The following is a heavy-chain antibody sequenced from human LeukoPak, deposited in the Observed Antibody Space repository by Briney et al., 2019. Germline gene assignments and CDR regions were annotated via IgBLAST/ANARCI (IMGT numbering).Heavy chain of an antibody. CDR2: INWNGRIT. D-gene: IGHD5-18*01. CDR3: ARGSVQLWLRDTYYMDV. V-gene: IGHV3-20*04. CDR1: GFTFDDYA. Sequence: GGSLRLSCAASGFTFDDYAMNWVRQVPGRGLEWVSGINWNGRITEYADSVKDRFTISRQNTKNSLYLYMNNLGGEDTALYFCARGSVQLWLRDTYYMDVWGKGTTVTVSS. J-gene: IGHJ6*03.